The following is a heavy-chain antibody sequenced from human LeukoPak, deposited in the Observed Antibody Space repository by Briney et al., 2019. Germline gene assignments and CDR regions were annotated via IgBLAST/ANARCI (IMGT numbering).Heavy chain of an antibody. CDR1: GYTFTSYG. J-gene: IGHJ4*02. CDR3: AIGGGYCSSTSCPFFDY. Sequence: ASVTVSCKASGYTFTSYGISWVRQAPGQGLEWMGWISAYNGNTNYAQKLQGRVTMTTDTSTSTAYMELRSLRSDDTAVYYCAIGGGYCSSTSCPFFDYWGQGTLVTVSS. CDR2: ISAYNGNT. D-gene: IGHD2-2*01. V-gene: IGHV1-18*01.